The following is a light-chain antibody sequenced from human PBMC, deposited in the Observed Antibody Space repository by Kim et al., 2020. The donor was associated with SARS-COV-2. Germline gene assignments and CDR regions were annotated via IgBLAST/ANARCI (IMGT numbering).Light chain of an antibody. CDR3: QQYYSIPPS. V-gene: IGKV4-1*01. J-gene: IGKJ2*03. CDR2: WAS. Sequence: DIVMTQSPDSLAVSLGERATLNCKSSQTVLYNSNNKNYLAWYQQKPGQAPKLLIYWASIRESGVSDRFSGSGSETDFTLTISSLQAEDVAVYYCQQYYSIPPSFGQGTKLEIK. CDR1: QTVLYNSNNKNY.